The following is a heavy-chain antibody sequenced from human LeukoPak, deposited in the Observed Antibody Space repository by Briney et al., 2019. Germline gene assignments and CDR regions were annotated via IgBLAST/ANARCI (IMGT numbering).Heavy chain of an antibody. Sequence: GGSLRLSWAASGFTFSTYSMNWVRQAPGKGLEWLSYISSRSNTIYYADYMQGRFTISRDKAKNSLYMQMNSPGAEDTAVYYCAGRLDFWGQGTLVTVSS. D-gene: IGHD1-26*01. V-gene: IGHV3-48*01. CDR2: ISSRSNTI. J-gene: IGHJ4*02. CDR3: AGRLDF. CDR1: GFTFSTYS.